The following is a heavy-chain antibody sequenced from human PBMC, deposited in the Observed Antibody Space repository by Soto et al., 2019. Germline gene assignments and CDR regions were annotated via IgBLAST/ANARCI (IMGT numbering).Heavy chain of an antibody. D-gene: IGHD4-17*01. CDR1: GGAFSGYY. Sequence: QVQLQQWGAGLLKPSETLSLTCAVYGGAFSGYYWSWIRQPPGKGLEWLGEINQCGSTNYNPSLKSRVTISVDTSKIQCSLTLSAVTAADTAVYYCARGRGATVTTGMVYFDYWGHGTLVTVSS. CDR2: INQCGST. CDR3: ARGRGATVTTGMVYFDY. V-gene: IGHV4-34*01. J-gene: IGHJ4*01.